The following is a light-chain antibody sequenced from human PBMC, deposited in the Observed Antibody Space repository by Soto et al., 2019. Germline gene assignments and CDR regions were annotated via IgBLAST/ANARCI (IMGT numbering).Light chain of an antibody. CDR1: QSVSSN. Sequence: EIVMTQSPATLSVSPGERATLSCRASQSVSSNLAWYQQKPGQAPRLLIYGAPTRATGIPARFSGSGSGTEFTLTISSLQSEDFAVYYCQQYNNWPAGTFGQGTKVDIK. CDR3: QQYNNWPAGT. CDR2: GAP. J-gene: IGKJ1*01. V-gene: IGKV3-15*01.